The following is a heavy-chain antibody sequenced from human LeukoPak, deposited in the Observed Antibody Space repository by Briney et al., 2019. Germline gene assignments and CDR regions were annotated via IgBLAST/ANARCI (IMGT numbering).Heavy chain of an antibody. CDR3: ARGQGYVSYYYYYMDV. Sequence: ASVKVSCKASGYTFTSYDINWVRQATGQGLEWMGWMNPNSGNTGYAQKFQGRVTITRNTSISTAYIELSSLRSEDTAVYYCARGQGYVSYYYYYMDVWGKGTTVTVSS. V-gene: IGHV1-8*03. CDR1: GYTFTSYD. CDR2: MNPNSGNT. J-gene: IGHJ6*03. D-gene: IGHD5-12*01.